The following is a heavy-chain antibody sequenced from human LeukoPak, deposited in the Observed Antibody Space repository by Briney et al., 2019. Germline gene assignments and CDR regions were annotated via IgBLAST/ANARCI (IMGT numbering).Heavy chain of an antibody. CDR1: GFTFSSYW. CDR2: IKQDGSEK. J-gene: IGHJ5*02. Sequence: GGSLRLSCAASGFTFSSYWMSWVRQAPGKGLEWVANIKQDGSEKYYVDSVKGRFTISRDNAKNSLYLQMNSLRAEDTAVYYCARLTYSYGYYWFDPWGQGTLVTVSS. D-gene: IGHD5-18*01. CDR3: ARLTYSYGYYWFDP. V-gene: IGHV3-7*01.